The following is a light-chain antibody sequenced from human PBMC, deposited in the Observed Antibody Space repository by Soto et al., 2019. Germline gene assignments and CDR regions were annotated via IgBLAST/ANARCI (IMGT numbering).Light chain of an antibody. J-gene: IGLJ2*01. Sequence: QSVLTQPPSMSGAPGQRVTISCSGSGSNIGANYDVHWYQQFPGAAPKVLIYANTHRPSGVPDRFSGSKSGTSAFLAITGLQAEDEADYYCQSFDNSLSASIFGGGTKVTVL. CDR2: ANT. CDR1: GSNIGANYD. CDR3: QSFDNSLSASI. V-gene: IGLV1-40*01.